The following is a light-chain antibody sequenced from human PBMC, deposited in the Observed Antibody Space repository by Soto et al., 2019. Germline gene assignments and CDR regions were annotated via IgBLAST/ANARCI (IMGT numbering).Light chain of an antibody. Sequence: EIVLTQSPGTLSLSPGERATLSCRASQSVSSSYLAWYQQKPDQAPRLVIHGASNRATGIPDRFSGSGSGTDFTLTISRLESEDFAVYYCQEYGRSPQVTFGQGTRLEIK. CDR3: QEYGRSPQVT. V-gene: IGKV3-20*01. CDR2: GAS. J-gene: IGKJ5*01. CDR1: QSVSSSY.